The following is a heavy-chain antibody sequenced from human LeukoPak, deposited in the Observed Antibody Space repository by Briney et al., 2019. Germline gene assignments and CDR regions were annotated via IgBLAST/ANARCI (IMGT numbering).Heavy chain of an antibody. D-gene: IGHD3-10*01. CDR2: ISSSGSTI. CDR3: ATHYGSGSLLCFDY. V-gene: IGHV3-11*04. Sequence: GGSLRLSCAASGFTFSDYYMSWIRQAPGKGLEWVSYISSSGSTIYYADSVKGRFTTSRDNAKNSLYLQMNSLRAEDTAVYYCATHYGSGSLLCFDYWGQGTLVTVSS. CDR1: GFTFSDYY. J-gene: IGHJ4*02.